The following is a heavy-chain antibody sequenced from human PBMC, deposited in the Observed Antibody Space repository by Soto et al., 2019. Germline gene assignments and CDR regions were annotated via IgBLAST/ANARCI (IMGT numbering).Heavy chain of an antibody. Sequence: LRLSCAASGFTFRNYGMNWVRQAPGKGLEWIGYIYHSGSTYYNPSLKSRVTISVDRSKNQFSLKLSSVTAADTAVYYCARVPDRWRQGTLVTAPQ. D-gene: IGHD2-2*01. CDR1: GFTFRNYG. CDR3: ARVPDR. J-gene: IGHJ5*02. V-gene: IGHV4-30-2*01. CDR2: IYHSGST.